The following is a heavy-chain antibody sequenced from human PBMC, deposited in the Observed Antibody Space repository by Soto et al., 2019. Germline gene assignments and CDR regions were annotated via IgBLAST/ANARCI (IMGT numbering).Heavy chain of an antibody. CDR3: ARVITTVTTWAVYYYYGMDI. CDR2: ISAYNGNT. D-gene: IGHD4-17*01. V-gene: IGHV1-18*01. J-gene: IGHJ6*04. CDR1: GYTLTSYG. Sequence: APVKVACKASGYTLTSYGSSWVRQATGQGLERMGWISAYNGNTNYAQKLQGRVTMTTDTSTSTAYMELRSLRSDDTVVYYCARVITTVTTWAVYYYYGMDIWAEGTTVTVSS.